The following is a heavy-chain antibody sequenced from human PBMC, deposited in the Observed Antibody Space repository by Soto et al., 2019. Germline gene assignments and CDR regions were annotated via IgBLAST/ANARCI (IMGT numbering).Heavy chain of an antibody. J-gene: IGHJ1*01. CDR2: INAGNGNT. V-gene: IGHV1-3*05. Sequence: QVQLVQSGAEEKKPGASVKVSCKASGYTFTSYAMHWVRQAPGQRLEWMGWINAGNGNTKYSQKFQGRVTITRDTSASTAYMELSSLRSEDTAVYYCARGWWYYAPHFQHWGQGTLVTVSS. CDR3: ARGWWYYAPHFQH. D-gene: IGHD2-15*01. CDR1: GYTFTSYA.